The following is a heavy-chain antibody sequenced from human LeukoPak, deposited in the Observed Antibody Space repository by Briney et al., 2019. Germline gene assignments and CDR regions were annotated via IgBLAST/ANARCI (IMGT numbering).Heavy chain of an antibody. J-gene: IGHJ3*02. CDR3: ARDSDAFDI. V-gene: IGHV3-7*01. Sequence: GGSLRLSCSASGFIFSDYYMSWVRLAPGKGLEWVANINQDGGAKYYVDSVKGRFTISRDNAKNTLYLQMNSLRAEDTAVYYCARDSDAFDIWGQGTMVTVSS. CDR1: GFIFSDYY. CDR2: INQDGGAK.